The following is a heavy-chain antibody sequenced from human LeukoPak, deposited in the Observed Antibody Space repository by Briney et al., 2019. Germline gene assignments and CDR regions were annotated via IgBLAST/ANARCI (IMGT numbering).Heavy chain of an antibody. J-gene: IGHJ4*02. D-gene: IGHD3-3*01. CDR1: GGSFSGYY. Sequence: SETLSLTCAVYGGSFSGYYWSWIRQPPGKGLEWIGEINHSGSTNYNPSLKSRVTISVDTSKNQFSLKLSSVTAADTAVYYCARDKEDYDFWSGPIDYWGQGTLVTVSS. CDR3: ARDKEDYDFWSGPIDY. V-gene: IGHV4-34*01. CDR2: INHSGST.